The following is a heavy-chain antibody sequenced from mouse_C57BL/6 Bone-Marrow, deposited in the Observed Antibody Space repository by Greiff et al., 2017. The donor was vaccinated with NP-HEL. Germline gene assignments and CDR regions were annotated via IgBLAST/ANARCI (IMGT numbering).Heavy chain of an antibody. Sequence: QVQLKESGAELVRPGTSVKVSCKASGYAFTNYLIEWVKQRPGQGLEWIGVINPGSGGTNYNEKFKGKATLTADKSSSTAYMQLSSLTSEDSAVYFCARRYGSYYAMDYWGQGTSVTVSS. CDR3: ARRYGSYYAMDY. J-gene: IGHJ4*01. CDR2: INPGSGGT. V-gene: IGHV1-54*01. CDR1: GYAFTNYL. D-gene: IGHD1-1*01.